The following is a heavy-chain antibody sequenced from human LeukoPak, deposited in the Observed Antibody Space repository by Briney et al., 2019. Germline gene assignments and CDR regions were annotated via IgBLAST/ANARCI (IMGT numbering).Heavy chain of an antibody. J-gene: IGHJ4*02. CDR1: GYTFTSYG. D-gene: IGHD3-10*01. Sequence: VSVKVSCKASGYTFTSYGISWVRQAPGQGLEWMGWISAYNGNTNYAQKLQGRVTMTTDTSTSTAYMELRSLRSDDTAVYYCARAAKYYYGSGSYSRGYFDYWGQGTLVTVSS. CDR3: ARAAKYYYGSGSYSRGYFDY. CDR2: ISAYNGNT. V-gene: IGHV1-18*01.